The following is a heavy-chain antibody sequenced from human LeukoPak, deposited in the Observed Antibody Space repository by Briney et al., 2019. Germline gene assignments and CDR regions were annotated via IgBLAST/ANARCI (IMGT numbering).Heavy chain of an antibody. CDR3: AKDPDSSGWCLGWFDP. J-gene: IGHJ5*02. CDR1: GFTFSSYE. Sequence: GGSLRLSCAASGFTFSSYEMNWVRQAPGKGLEWVSYISSSGSTIYYADSVKGRFTISRDNSKNTLYLQMNSLRAEDTAVYYCAKDPDSSGWCLGWFDPWGQGTLVTVSS. CDR2: ISSSGSTI. D-gene: IGHD6-19*01. V-gene: IGHV3-48*03.